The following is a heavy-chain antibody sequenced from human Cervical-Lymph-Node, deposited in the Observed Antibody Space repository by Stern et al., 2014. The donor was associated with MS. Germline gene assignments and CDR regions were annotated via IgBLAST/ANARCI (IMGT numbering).Heavy chain of an antibody. D-gene: IGHD2-15*01. CDR1: GFSLSDTKMG. CDR3: ARGRYCSGGSCYFFDH. J-gene: IGHJ4*02. CDR2: IFWNDEK. Sequence: QVTLKESGPVLVKPTETLTLTCTVSGFSLSDTKMGVSWIRQPPGKALEWLAHIFWNDEKSYNTSLKTRLTISKDTSKSQVVLTMTKMDPVDTGTYYCARGRYCSGGSCYFFDHWGQGTLVTVSS. V-gene: IGHV2-26*01.